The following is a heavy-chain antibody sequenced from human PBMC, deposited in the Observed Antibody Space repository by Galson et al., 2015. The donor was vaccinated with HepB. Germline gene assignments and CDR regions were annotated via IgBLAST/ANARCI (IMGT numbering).Heavy chain of an antibody. J-gene: IGHJ4*02. Sequence: LRLSCAVSGFTFGDYAMPWFRQAPGKGLEWVGFIRSKAYGGTTEYAASVKGRFTISRDDSKSIAYLQMNSLKTEDTAVYYCTREDGGATDYCGQGTLVTVSS. CDR2: IRSKAYGGTT. D-gene: IGHD1-26*01. V-gene: IGHV3-49*03. CDR1: GFTFGDYA. CDR3: TREDGGATDY.